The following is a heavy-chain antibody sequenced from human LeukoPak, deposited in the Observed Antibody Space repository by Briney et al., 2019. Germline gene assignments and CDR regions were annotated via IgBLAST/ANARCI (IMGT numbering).Heavy chain of an antibody. CDR3: ARFPEGSNTWSIDF. D-gene: IGHD2-15*01. J-gene: IGHJ4*02. Sequence: GGSLRLSCAASGFSFSSYWMHWVRQAPGKGLEWVSSISSSSGYVFYADSMKGRFTVSRDNSKNSLYLQMNTLRAEDTAVYYCARFPEGSNTWSIDFWGQGTLVSVSS. CDR1: GFSFSSYW. CDR2: ISSSSGYV. V-gene: IGHV3-21*01.